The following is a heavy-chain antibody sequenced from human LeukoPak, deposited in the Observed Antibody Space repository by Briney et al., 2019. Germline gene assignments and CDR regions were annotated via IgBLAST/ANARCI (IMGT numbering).Heavy chain of an antibody. Sequence: ASVNVSCKVSGYTLTELSMHWVRQAPGKGLEWMGGFDPEDGETIYAQKFQGRVTMTEDTSTDTAYMELSSLRSEDTAVYYCATVRRSNYYGSGSPLGYWGQGTLVTVSS. CDR3: ATVRRSNYYGSGSPLGY. V-gene: IGHV1-24*01. D-gene: IGHD3-10*01. CDR1: GYTLTELS. CDR2: FDPEDGET. J-gene: IGHJ4*02.